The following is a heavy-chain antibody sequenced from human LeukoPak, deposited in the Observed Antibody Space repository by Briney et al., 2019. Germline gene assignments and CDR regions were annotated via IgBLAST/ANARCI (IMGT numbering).Heavy chain of an antibody. CDR3: ASDNYDSSGYYYAFDI. CDR2: IIPIFGTA. J-gene: IGHJ3*02. Sequence: SVKVSCKASGGTFSSYAISWVRQAPGQGLEWMGRIIPIFGTANYAQKFQGRVTITTDESTSTAYMELSSLRSEDTAVYYYASDNYDSSGYYYAFDIWGQGTMVTVSS. D-gene: IGHD3-22*01. CDR1: GGTFSSYA. V-gene: IGHV1-69*05.